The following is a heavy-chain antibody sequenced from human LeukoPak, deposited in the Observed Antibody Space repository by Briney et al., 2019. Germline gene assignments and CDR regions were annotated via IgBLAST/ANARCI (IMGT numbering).Heavy chain of an antibody. D-gene: IGHD3-22*01. J-gene: IGHJ4*02. CDR3: ARDSYYDSSGYQFDY. Sequence: SETLSLTCTVSHGSISGYYWSWIRQPPGKGLEWIGYIYYSGSTNYNPSPKSRVTISVDTSKNQFSLKLSSVTAADTAVYYCARDSYYDSSGYQFDYWGQGTLVTVSS. CDR1: HGSISGYY. V-gene: IGHV4-59*01. CDR2: IYYSGST.